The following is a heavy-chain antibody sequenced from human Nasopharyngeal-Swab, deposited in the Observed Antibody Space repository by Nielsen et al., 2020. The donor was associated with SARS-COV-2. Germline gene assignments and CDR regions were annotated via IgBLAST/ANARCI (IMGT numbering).Heavy chain of an antibody. Sequence: SGPTLVKPTQTLTLTCTFSGFSLSTSGMSLSWTRQPPGKALEWLALIDGDDDKYYSTSLKTRLTISKDTSKNQVALTVTNMDHVDTATYYCARTPRQHFDSWGQGTLVTVSS. CDR2: IDGDDDK. J-gene: IGHJ4*02. CDR3: ARTPRQHFDS. V-gene: IGHV2-70*01. CDR1: GFSLSTSGMS.